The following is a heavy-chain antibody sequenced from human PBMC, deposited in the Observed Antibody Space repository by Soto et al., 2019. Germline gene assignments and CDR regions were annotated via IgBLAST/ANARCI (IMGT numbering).Heavy chain of an antibody. CDR2: IYPGDSDI. Sequence: GESLKISCKGSGYSFTTYLIGWVRQMPGKGLEWMGIIYPGDSDIRYSPSFQGQVTISADKSISTAYLHWSSLKASDTAMYYCARIAAAGYADWFDPWGQGALVTVSS. D-gene: IGHD6-13*01. CDR1: GYSFTTYL. V-gene: IGHV5-51*01. CDR3: ARIAAAGYADWFDP. J-gene: IGHJ5*02.